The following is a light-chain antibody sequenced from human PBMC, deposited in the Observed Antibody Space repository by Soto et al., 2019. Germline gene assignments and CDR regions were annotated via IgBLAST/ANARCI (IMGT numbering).Light chain of an antibody. CDR1: QGINNY. CDR2: ATS. J-gene: IGKJ4*01. V-gene: IGKV1-16*02. Sequence: DIQMTQSPSSLSASVGDRVTITCRASQGINNYLAWFQQKPGEAPKSLIYATSSLYSGVPSKFSGSGSGTDFTLTISSLQPEDFATYYCQQYKSYPLTFGGGTKVEIK. CDR3: QQYKSYPLT.